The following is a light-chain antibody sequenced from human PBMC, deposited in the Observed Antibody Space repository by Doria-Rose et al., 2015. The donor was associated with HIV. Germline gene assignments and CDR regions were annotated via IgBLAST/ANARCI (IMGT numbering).Light chain of an antibody. J-gene: IGKJ3*01. CDR2: AAS. V-gene: IGKV1-12*01. CDR3: QQANSFPPT. Sequence: TQSPSSVSASVGDRVTITCRASQDIAGWLAWYQQKPGKAPNPLIYAASHLQNGVPSRFSGSGSGTDFTLIITSLQSEDFATYYCQQANSFPPTFGPGTKVDIK. CDR1: QDIAGW.